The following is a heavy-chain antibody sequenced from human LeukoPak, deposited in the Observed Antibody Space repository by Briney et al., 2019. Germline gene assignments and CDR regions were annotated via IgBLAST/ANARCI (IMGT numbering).Heavy chain of an antibody. J-gene: IGHJ4*02. D-gene: IGHD4-17*01. Sequence: GESLKISCKGSGYSFTSYWIGWVRQMPGKGLEWMGIIYPGDSDTRYSPSFQGQVTISADKSISTAYLQWSSLKASDTAMYYCARRASAFYGDYGEDYWGQGTLVTVSS. CDR1: GYSFTSYW. CDR3: ARRASAFYGDYGEDY. CDR2: IYPGDSDT. V-gene: IGHV5-51*01.